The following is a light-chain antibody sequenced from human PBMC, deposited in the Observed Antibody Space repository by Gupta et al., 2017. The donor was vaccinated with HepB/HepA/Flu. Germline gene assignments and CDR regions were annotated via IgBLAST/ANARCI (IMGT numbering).Light chain of an antibody. CDR2: DAS. Sequence: DIQMTQSPSSLSASVGGRVTITCQASQDITNHLNWYKQKPGKAPKLLIYDASNLEPGVPSRFSGSGSGTDFTFTISSLQPEDIATYYCQQYDNLPLTFGGGTKVESK. J-gene: IGKJ4*01. V-gene: IGKV1-33*01. CDR3: QQYDNLPLT. CDR1: QDITNH.